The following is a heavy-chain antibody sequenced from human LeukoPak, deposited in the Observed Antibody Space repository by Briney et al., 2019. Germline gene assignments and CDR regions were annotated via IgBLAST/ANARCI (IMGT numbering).Heavy chain of an antibody. CDR1: GFICSGYA. CDR3: AKVSTIFGVVIRPNYFDY. J-gene: IGHJ4*02. CDR2: SSCTGGST. Sequence: GGSLLLSCAAAGFICSGYAICCCRRQPGKGLQWVLASSCTGGSTYYAHSLKGRFTISRDNSKNTLYLQMPSLRAEDTAVYYCAKVSTIFGVVIRPNYFDYWGQGTLVTVPS. D-gene: IGHD3-3*01. V-gene: IGHV3-23*01.